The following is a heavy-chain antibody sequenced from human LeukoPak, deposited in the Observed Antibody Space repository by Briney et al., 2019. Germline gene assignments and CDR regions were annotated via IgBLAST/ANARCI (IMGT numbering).Heavy chain of an antibody. Sequence: ASVRVSCKVSGFTLSELSMHWVRQAPGKGLAWVGGFDPKDGEVVCAERFRGGAILTEDRPSNTACMDLSSLGADDTAVYYCATGIFCATPTCPRDGNCSYLMDVWGEGTTVSVTS. CDR3: ATGIFCATPTCPRDGNCSYLMDV. D-gene: IGHD3-16*01. V-gene: IGHV1-24*01. J-gene: IGHJ6*04. CDR2: FDPKDGEV. CDR1: GFTLSELS.